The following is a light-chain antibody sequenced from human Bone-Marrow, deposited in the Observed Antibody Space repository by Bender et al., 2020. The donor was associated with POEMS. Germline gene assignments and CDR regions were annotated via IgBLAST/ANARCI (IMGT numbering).Light chain of an antibody. CDR3: QSFDSRLRIV. CDR2: GNN. J-gene: IGLJ1*01. CDR1: KSNIGASYD. V-gene: IGLV1-40*01. Sequence: QSVLTQPPSVSGAPGLTVTISCTGSKSNIGASYDVHWYQQLPGTAPKALISGNNIRPSGVPHRFSASRSGTSASLTITGLQVEDEADYYCQSFDSRLRIVFGSGTRVTVL.